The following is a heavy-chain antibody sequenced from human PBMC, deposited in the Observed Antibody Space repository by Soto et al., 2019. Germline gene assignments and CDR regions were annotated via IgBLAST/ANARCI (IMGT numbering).Heavy chain of an antibody. CDR1: GGTFSSYA. D-gene: IGHD3-22*01. CDR3: AIDYYNSSDYYYY. J-gene: IGHJ4*02. V-gene: IGHV1-69*01. Sequence: QVQLVQSGAEVQKPGSSVKVSCKASGGTFSSYAISWVRQAPGQGLEWMGGIIPIFDTANYAQKFQGRVTITADEFTSTAYMELSGLRSEDTAVYYCAIDYYNSSDYYYYWGQGTLVTVSS. CDR2: IIPIFDTA.